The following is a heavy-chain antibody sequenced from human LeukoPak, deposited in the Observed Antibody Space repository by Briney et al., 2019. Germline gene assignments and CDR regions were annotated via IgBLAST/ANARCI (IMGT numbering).Heavy chain of an antibody. J-gene: IGHJ3*02. CDR2: IYPGDSDT. V-gene: IGHV5-51*01. D-gene: IGHD1-14*01. CDR1: GYSFTSYW. CDR3: ARRPSGIPEDDAFDI. Sequence: GESLKISCKGSGYSFTSYWIGWVRQMPGKGLEWMGIIYPGDSDTRYSPSFQGQVTISADKSISTAYLQWSSLKASDTAMYYCARRPSGIPEDDAFDIWGQGTMVTASS.